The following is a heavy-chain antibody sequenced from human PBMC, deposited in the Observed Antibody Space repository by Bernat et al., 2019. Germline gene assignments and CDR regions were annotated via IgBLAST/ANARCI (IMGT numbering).Heavy chain of an antibody. V-gene: IGHV3-13*04. CDR1: GFTFRNYD. Sequence: EVQLVESGGGLVHPGGSLRLSCEASGFTFRNYDMFWVRQATGKGLEWVSGICTAVDTYYPGDVQGRFTISRENDKNSLYLQMNSLRVGDTGIYYCARDPVGYCDGGSCTWGAFDIWGQGRMVTVSS. D-gene: IGHD2-15*01. J-gene: IGHJ3*02. CDR3: ARDPVGYCDGGSCTWGAFDI. CDR2: ICTAVDT.